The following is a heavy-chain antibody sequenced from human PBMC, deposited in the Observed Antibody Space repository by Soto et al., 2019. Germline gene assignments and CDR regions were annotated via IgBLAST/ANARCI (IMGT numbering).Heavy chain of an antibody. D-gene: IGHD2-15*01. CDR1: GGTFSSYA. CDR3: ARVGVGVAMDAFDI. V-gene: IGHV1-69*01. CDR2: IIPILGTA. Sequence: QVQLVQSGAEVKKPGSSVKVSCTASGGTFSSYAISWVRQAPGQGLEWMGGIIPILGTANYAQKFQGRVTITADESTSTVYMELRSLGSEDTAVYYWARVGVGVAMDAFDIWGQGTMVTVSS. J-gene: IGHJ3*02.